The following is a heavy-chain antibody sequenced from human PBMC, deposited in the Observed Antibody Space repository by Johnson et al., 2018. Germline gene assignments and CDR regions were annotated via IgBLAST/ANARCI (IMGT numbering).Heavy chain of an antibody. J-gene: IGHJ5*02. CDR1: GYTFTRYY. D-gene: IGHD1-26*01. CDR3: ARDGGSYYWFDP. V-gene: IGHV1-46*01. Sequence: QVQLVQSGAEVKKPGASVKVSCKASGYTFTRYYMHWVRQAPGQGLEWMGIINPSGGSTSYAQKFQDRVTMTRDTSTSTVYMELSSLRSEDTAVYYCARDGGSYYWFDPWGQGTLVTVSP. CDR2: INPSGGST.